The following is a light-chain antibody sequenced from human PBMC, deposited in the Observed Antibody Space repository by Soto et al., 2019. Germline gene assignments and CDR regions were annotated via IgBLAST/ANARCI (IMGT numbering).Light chain of an antibody. J-gene: IGLJ1*01. Sequence: QTVVTQPPSASGTPGQRVTISCSGSSSNIGGNTVNWYQQLPGTAPKLLIYSNNQRPSGVPDRFSGSKSGTSASLAISGLQSEDEADYYCAAWDDSLNGHVFGTGTKVTVL. CDR2: SNN. V-gene: IGLV1-44*01. CDR3: AAWDDSLNGHV. CDR1: SSNIGGNT.